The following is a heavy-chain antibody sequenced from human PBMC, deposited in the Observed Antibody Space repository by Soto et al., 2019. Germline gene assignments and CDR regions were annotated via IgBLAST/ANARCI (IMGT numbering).Heavy chain of an antibody. J-gene: IGHJ4*02. Sequence: GVPVTVSSKESVYTLTSCCSSWVRQAHGQGLEWMGWISAYNGNTNYAQKLQGRVTMTTDTSTSTAYMELRSLRSDDTAVYYCARAGWFGQSDPDYWGQGTLDTGSS. D-gene: IGHD3-10*01. CDR2: ISAYNGNT. CDR3: ARAGWFGQSDPDY. V-gene: IGHV1-18*04. CDR1: VYTLTSCC.